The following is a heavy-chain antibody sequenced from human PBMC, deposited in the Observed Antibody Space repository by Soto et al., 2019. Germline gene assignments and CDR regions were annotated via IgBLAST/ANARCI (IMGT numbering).Heavy chain of an antibody. J-gene: IGHJ4*02. CDR2: IRADGSDE. CDR3: ARDGVRATTMFGYFDY. Sequence: GGSLRLSGEVSERIFRCCCMHWVRQAPGKGLEWVAIIRADGSDENYADSVKGRFTISRDNSKNMVYLQMDSLRVDDTALYYCARDGVRATTMFGYFDYWGQGNLVPVSS. CDR1: ERIFRCCC. D-gene: IGHD3-10*02. V-gene: IGHV3-30*02.